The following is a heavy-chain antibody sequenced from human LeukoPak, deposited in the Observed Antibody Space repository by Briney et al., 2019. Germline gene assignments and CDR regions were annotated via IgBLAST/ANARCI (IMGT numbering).Heavy chain of an antibody. D-gene: IGHD3-16*01. CDR3: ARGDGGYYFDS. Sequence: PGGSLRLSCAVSGFTFSDYYMSWIRQAPGKGLEWVSYISTSGNNIYYPDSVKGRFTISRDNAKNSLYLQMNSLRAEDTAVYYCARGDGGYYFDSSGQGTLVTVSS. CDR2: ISTSGNNI. J-gene: IGHJ4*02. V-gene: IGHV3-11*01. CDR1: GFTFSDYY.